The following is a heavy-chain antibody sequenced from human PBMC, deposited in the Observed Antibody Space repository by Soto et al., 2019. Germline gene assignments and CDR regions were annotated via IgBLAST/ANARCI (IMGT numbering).Heavy chain of an antibody. J-gene: IGHJ6*03. CDR2: ISYDGSNK. CDR1: GFTFSSYA. V-gene: IGHV3-30-3*01. D-gene: IGHD6-13*01. CDR3: ARDSVGIAGLMDV. Sequence: QVQLVESGGGVVQPGRSLRLSCAASGFTFSSYAMHWVRQAPGKGLEWVAVISYDGSNKYYADSVKGRFTISRDNSKNTLYLQMISMRPEDTVVYYCARDSVGIAGLMDVWGKGTTVTVS.